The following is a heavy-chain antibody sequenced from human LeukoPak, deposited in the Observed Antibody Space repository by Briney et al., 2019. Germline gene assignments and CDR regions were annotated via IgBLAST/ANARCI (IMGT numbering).Heavy chain of an antibody. CDR3: ARVVVGLIDY. Sequence: SETLSLTCTVSGGSISSSSYYWGWIRQPPGKGLEWIGSIYYSGSTYYNPSLKSRVTISVDTSKNQFSLKLSSVTAADTAVYYCARVVVGLIDYWGQGTLVTVPS. CDR2: IYYSGST. D-gene: IGHD2-15*01. J-gene: IGHJ4*02. V-gene: IGHV4-39*07. CDR1: GGSISSSSYY.